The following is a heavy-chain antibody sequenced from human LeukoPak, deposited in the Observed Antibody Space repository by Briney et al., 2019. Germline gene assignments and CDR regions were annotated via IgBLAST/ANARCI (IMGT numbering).Heavy chain of an antibody. CDR2: ISSRSNYI. D-gene: IGHD2-2*01. J-gene: IGHJ4*02. CDR1: GLTFSTYT. CDR3: ARSTYCSTTTCRYALDY. Sequence: GGSLRLSCAASGLTFSTYTINWVRQAPGKGLEWVSSISSRSNYIYYADSVKGRFTISRDNAKNSLFLQMDSLRAEDTALYYCARSTYCSTTTCRYALDYWGQGTLVSVSS. V-gene: IGHV3-21*01.